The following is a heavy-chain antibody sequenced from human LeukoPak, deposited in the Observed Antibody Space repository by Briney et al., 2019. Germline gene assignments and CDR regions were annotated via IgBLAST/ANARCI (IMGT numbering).Heavy chain of an antibody. Sequence: GASVKVSFKASGYTFTSYGISWVRQAPGQGREGMGWISAYNGNTNYAQKLQGRVTLTTDTSTSTAYMELRRLRSHDTAVYYCATQYSSGWYMDYWGQGTLVTVSS. J-gene: IGHJ4*02. V-gene: IGHV1-18*01. D-gene: IGHD6-19*01. CDR1: GYTFTSYG. CDR2: ISAYNGNT. CDR3: ATQYSSGWYMDY.